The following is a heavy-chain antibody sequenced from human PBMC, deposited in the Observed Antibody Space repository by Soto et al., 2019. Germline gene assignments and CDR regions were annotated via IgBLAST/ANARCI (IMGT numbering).Heavy chain of an antibody. CDR1: GFTFSSYA. D-gene: IGHD1-1*01. Sequence: GGSLRLSCAASGFTFSSYAMHWVRQAPGKGLEWVAVISYDGSNKYYADSVKGRFTISRDNSKNTLYLQMNSLRAEDTAVYYCAREWVSYTERRGPGYWGQGTLVTVSS. J-gene: IGHJ4*02. CDR3: AREWVSYTERRGPGY. V-gene: IGHV3-30-3*01. CDR2: ISYDGSNK.